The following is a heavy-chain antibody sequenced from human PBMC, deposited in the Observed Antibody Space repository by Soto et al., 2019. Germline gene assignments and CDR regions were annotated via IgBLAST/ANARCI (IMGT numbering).Heavy chain of an antibody. D-gene: IGHD1-20*01. CDR2: ISVSDAFI. CDR1: GFNVGAFA. J-gene: IGHJ4*02. V-gene: IGHV3-23*01. CDR3: TRETVAGITGLDY. Sequence: GGSLRLSCAASGFNVGAFAVNWVRQAPGKGLEWVSGISVSDAFIYYADSVRGRFSISRDASENILYLQMNSLRVDDTALYYCTRETVAGITGLDYWGPGTLVTAPQ.